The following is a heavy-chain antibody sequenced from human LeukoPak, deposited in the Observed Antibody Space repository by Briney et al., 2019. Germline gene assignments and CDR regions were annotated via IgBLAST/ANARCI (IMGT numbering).Heavy chain of an antibody. Sequence: ASVKVSCKASGYTFTGYSMHWVRQAPGQGLEWMGWINPNSGGTNYAQKFQGRVTMTRDTSISTAYMELSRLRSDDTAVYYCARDLVGYCSSTSCSPRPQNWFDPWGQGTLVTVSS. V-gene: IGHV1-2*02. J-gene: IGHJ5*02. CDR1: GYTFTGYS. D-gene: IGHD2-2*01. CDR2: INPNSGGT. CDR3: ARDLVGYCSSTSCSPRPQNWFDP.